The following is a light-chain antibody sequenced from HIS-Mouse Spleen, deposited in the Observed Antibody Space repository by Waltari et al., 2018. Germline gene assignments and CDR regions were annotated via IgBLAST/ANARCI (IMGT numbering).Light chain of an antibody. V-gene: IGLV1-47*01. CDR3: AAWDDSLSGYV. Sequence: QSVLTQPPSASGTPGQRVTIPCSGSSSNIGSNYVYWYQQLPGTAPKLLTYRNNQRPSGVPDRFSGSKSGTSASLAISGLRSEDEADYYCAAWDDSLSGYVFGTGTKVTVL. CDR2: RNN. J-gene: IGLJ1*01. CDR1: SSNIGSNY.